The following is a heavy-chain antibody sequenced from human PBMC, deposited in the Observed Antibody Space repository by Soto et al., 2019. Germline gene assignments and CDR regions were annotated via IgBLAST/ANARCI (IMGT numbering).Heavy chain of an antibody. D-gene: IGHD2-2*01. CDR1: GDSISSGDYY. CDR3: ARSRYCSSTSCFTLGDYFDS. J-gene: IGHJ4*02. V-gene: IGHV4-30-4*01. Sequence: PSETLSLTCTVSGDSISSGDYYWSWIRQPPGKGLEWIGHIYYSGTTYYNPAPKSRVTISVDTSKNQFSLKLSSVTAADTAVYHCARSRYCSSTSCFTLGDYFDSWGQGTLVTVSS. CDR2: IYYSGTT.